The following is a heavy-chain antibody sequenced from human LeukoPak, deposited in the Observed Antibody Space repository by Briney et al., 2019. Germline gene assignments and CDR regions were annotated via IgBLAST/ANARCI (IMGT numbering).Heavy chain of an antibody. CDR2: ISGSGAGT. Sequence: EWVSTISGSGAGTYYADSVKGRFTISRDNSKNTLYLQMNSLRAEDTAVYYCAEAAGGSSDYWGQGTLVTVSS. J-gene: IGHJ4*02. D-gene: IGHD3-16*01. CDR3: AEAAGGSSDY. V-gene: IGHV3-23*01.